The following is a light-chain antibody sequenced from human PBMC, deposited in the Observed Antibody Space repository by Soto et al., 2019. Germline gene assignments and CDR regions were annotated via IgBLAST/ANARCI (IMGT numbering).Light chain of an antibody. CDR2: GAS. V-gene: IGKV3-15*01. CDR3: QHYGTSPLT. CDR1: QSVSSN. Sequence: EIVMTQSPATLSVSPGERATLSCRASQSVSSNLAWYQQKPGQAPRLLIYGASTRATGIPAKFSGGGSGTEFTLTISSLQSEDFAVYYCQHYGTSPLTFGGGTKVDI. J-gene: IGKJ4*01.